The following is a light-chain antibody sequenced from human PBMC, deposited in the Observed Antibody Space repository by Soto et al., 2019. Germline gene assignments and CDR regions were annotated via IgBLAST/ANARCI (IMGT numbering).Light chain of an antibody. CDR2: AAS. V-gene: IGKV1-27*01. CDR3: QKYNSALWT. J-gene: IGKJ1*01. CDR1: QGISNY. Sequence: DIQMTQSPSSLSASVGDRVTITCRASQGISNYLAWYQQKPGKVPKLLIYAASTLQSGVPSRFSGSGSGTDFTLTISSLQPEDVATYYCQKYNSALWTFGQWTNVEIK.